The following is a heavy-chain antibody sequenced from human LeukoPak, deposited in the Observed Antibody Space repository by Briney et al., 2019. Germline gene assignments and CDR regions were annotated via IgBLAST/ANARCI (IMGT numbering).Heavy chain of an antibody. D-gene: IGHD6-25*01. Sequence: SDTLSLTCAVSGYSISSSNWWGWIRQPPGKGLEWIGYIYSSGSIYYNPSLKSRVTMSVDTSKNQFSLKLISVTAADTAVYYCARVRRFGSGVDYWGQGTLVTVSS. CDR2: IYSSGSI. J-gene: IGHJ4*02. CDR3: ARVRRFGSGVDY. CDR1: GYSISSSNW. V-gene: IGHV4-28*05.